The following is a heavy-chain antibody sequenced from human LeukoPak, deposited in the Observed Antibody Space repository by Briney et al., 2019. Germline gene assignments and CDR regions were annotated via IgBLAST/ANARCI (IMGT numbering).Heavy chain of an antibody. CDR1: GGSISSHY. D-gene: IGHD2-21*02. V-gene: IGHV4-59*11. Sequence: SETLSLTCTVSGGSISSHYWSWIRQPPGKGLEWIGYIYYSGSTNYNPSLKNRVTISVDTSKNQFSLKLSSVTAADTAVYYCARVVVTAIPPGYYYYYMDVWGKGTTVTVSS. J-gene: IGHJ6*03. CDR2: IYYSGST. CDR3: ARVVVTAIPPGYYYYYMDV.